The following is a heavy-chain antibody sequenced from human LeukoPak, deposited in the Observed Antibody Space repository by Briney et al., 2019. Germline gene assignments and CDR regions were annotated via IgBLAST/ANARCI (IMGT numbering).Heavy chain of an antibody. CDR1: GDSVSNKNAA. V-gene: IGHV6-1*01. J-gene: IGHJ5*02. D-gene: IGHD1-26*01. CDR2: TYYKSKWYN. CDR3: ARAEVGTTGRFDP. Sequence: SQTLSLTCAISGDSVSNKNAAWNWIRQSPSRALEWLGKTYYKSKWYNDYATSVKSRITINPDTSKNQISLQLNSVTPEDTAIYYCARAEVGTTGRFDPWGQGTLVTVSS.